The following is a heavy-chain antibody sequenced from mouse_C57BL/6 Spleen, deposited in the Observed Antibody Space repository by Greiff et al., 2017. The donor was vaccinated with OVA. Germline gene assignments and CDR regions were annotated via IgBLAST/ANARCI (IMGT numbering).Heavy chain of an antibody. D-gene: IGHD1-1*01. V-gene: IGHV1-26*01. J-gene: IGHJ3*01. CDR2: INPNNGGT. CDR1: GYTFTDYY. Sequence: EVQLQQSGPELVKPGASVKISCKASGYTFTDYYMNWVKQSHGKSLEWIGDINPNNGGTSYNQKFKGKATLTVDKSSSTAYMELRSLTSEDSAVYYCARWDHYYGSSYEAWFAYWGQGTLVTVSA. CDR3: ARWDHYYGSSYEAWFAY.